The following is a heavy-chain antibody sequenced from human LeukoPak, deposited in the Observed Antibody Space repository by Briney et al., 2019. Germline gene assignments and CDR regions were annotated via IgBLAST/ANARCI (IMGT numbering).Heavy chain of an antibody. CDR2: IHTSGST. J-gene: IGHJ4*02. CDR3: ARAGRRSLRGSYSFDY. D-gene: IGHD3-16*01. CDR1: GGSLSSYY. V-gene: IGHV4-4*07. Sequence: SETLSLTCTVSGGSLSSYYWSWIRQPAGNGLEWIGRIHTSGSTNYNPSLKSRVTMSVDTSKNQFSLKLSSVTAADTAVYYCARAGRRSLRGSYSFDYWGQGTLVTVSS.